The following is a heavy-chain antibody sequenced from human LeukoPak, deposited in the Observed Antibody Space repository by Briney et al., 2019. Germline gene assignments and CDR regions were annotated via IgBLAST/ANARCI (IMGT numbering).Heavy chain of an antibody. CDR2: IYYSGST. V-gene: IGHV4-39*07. D-gene: IGHD3-22*01. CDR1: GFTFSSYS. Sequence: GSLRLSCAASGFTFSSYSMNWVRQAPGKGLEWIGSIYYSGSTYYNPSLKSRVTLSVDTSKNQFSLKLSSVTAADTAVYYCARDLAVLGYFHFDYWGQGTLVTVSS. CDR3: ARDLAVLGYFHFDY. J-gene: IGHJ4*02.